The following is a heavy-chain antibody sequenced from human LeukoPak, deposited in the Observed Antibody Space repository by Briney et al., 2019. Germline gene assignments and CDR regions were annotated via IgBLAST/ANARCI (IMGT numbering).Heavy chain of an antibody. V-gene: IGHV1-69*06. Sequence: GSSVKVSCKASGGTFSSYGISWVRQAPGQGLEWMGGIIPIFGTANYAQKFQGRFTITADKSTSTAYMELSSLRPEDTAVYYCARHSCKVTPIDYWGQGTLVTTSS. CDR1: GGTFSSYG. CDR2: IIPIFGTA. D-gene: IGHD2-21*02. J-gene: IGHJ4*02. CDR3: ARHSCKVTPIDY.